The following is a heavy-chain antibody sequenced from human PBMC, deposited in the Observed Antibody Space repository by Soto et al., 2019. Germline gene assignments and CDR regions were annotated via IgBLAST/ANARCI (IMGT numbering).Heavy chain of an antibody. V-gene: IGHV3-7*01. J-gene: IGHJ6*02. CDR1: GFTFSSYW. Sequence: GGSLRLSCAASGFTFSSYWMSWVRQAPGKGLEWVANIKQDGSEKYYVDSVKGRFTISRDNAKNSLYLQMNSLRAEDTAVYYCARDRPFLGQQLAPTEYYYYGMDVWGQGTTVTVSS. CDR3: ARDRPFLGQQLAPTEYYYYGMDV. D-gene: IGHD6-13*01. CDR2: IKQDGSEK.